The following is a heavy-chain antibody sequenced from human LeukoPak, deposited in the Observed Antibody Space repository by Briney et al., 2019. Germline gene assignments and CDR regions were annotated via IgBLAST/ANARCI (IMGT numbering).Heavy chain of an antibody. CDR1: GGSITSHY. CDR2: IYYSGST. J-gene: IGHJ6*03. D-gene: IGHD1-1*01. CDR3: ARATWRYYMDV. Sequence: SETLSLTCAVSGGSITSHYWSWIRQPPGKGLEWIGHIYYSGSTNYNPSLKGRVTISVDTSKIQFSLNLGSVTAADTAVYYCARATWRYYMDVWGKGTTVTVSS. V-gene: IGHV4-59*11.